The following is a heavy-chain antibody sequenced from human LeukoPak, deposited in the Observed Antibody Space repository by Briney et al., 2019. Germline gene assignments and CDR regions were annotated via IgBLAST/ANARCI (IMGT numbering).Heavy chain of an antibody. J-gene: IGHJ5*02. CDR2: ISAYNGNT. CDR3: ARVLTMVRGAFNWFDP. Sequence: GASVKVSCKASGYTFTSYGISWVRQAPGQGLEGVGWISAYNGNTNYAQKLQGRVTMTTDTSTGTAYMELRSLRSDDTAVYYCARVLTMVRGAFNWFDPWGQGTLVTVSS. D-gene: IGHD3-10*01. V-gene: IGHV1-18*01. CDR1: GYTFTSYG.